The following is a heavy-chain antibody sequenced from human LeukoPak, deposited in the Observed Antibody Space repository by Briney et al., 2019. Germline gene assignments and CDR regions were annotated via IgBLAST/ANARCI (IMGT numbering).Heavy chain of an antibody. J-gene: IGHJ6*01. CDR2: INAYNGNT. CDR1: GYTFTSYG. CDR3: ARSEETPPYYYYYGMDV. V-gene: IGHV1-18*01. Sequence: ASVKVSCKASGYTFTSYGISWVRQAPGQGLEWMGWINAYNGNTNYAQKLQGRVTMTTDTSTSTAYMELRSLRSDDTAVYYCARSEETPPYYYYYGMDVWGQGTTVTVSS.